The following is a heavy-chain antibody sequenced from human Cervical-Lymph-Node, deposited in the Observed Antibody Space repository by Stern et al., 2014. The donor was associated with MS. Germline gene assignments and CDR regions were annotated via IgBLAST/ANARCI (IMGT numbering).Heavy chain of an antibody. V-gene: IGHV1-46*01. J-gene: IGHJ4*02. D-gene: IGHD3-10*01. CDR3: ARTLSGTSAFDF. Sequence: QVQLVQSGAEVKKPGASVKVSCKASGYTFSTYYVHWVRQAHGQGLEWMGMINPSDGNTNYAQKFQGRVTMSRDTSTSTVYMELSSLISEDTAMYYCARTLSGTSAFDFWGQGTLVTVSS. CDR1: GYTFSTYY. CDR2: INPSDGNT.